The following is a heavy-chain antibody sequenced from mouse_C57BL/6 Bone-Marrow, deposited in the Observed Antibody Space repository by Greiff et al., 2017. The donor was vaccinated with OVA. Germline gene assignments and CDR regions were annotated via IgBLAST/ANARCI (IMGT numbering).Heavy chain of an antibody. V-gene: IGHV1-81*01. CDR2: IYPRSGNT. D-gene: IGHD1-1*01. J-gene: IGHJ2*01. CDR1: GYTFTSYG. Sequence: VQLQQSGAELARPGASVKLSCKASGYTFTSYGISWVKQRTGQGLEWIGEIYPRSGNTYYNEKFKGKATLTADKSSSTAYMELRSLTSEDSAVYFCASRFITTVVASYYFDYWGQGTTLTVSS. CDR3: ASRFITTVVASYYFDY.